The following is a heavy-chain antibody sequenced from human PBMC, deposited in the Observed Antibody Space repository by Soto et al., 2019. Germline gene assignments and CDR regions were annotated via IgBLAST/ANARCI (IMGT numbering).Heavy chain of an antibody. Sequence: LTCTVSGGSVSSGSYYWSWIRQPPGKGLEWIGYIYYSGSTYYNPSLKSRVTISVDTSKNQFSLKLSSVTAADTAVYYCARRPQQLYYYGMDVWGQGTTVTVSS. J-gene: IGHJ6*02. V-gene: IGHV4-31*03. CDR1: GGSVSSGSYY. D-gene: IGHD6-13*01. CDR3: ARRPQQLYYYGMDV. CDR2: IYYSGST.